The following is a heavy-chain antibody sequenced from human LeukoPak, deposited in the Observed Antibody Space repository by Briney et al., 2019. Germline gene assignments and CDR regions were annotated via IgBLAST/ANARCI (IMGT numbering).Heavy chain of an antibody. CDR3: ARDRGYGDYLLFDY. D-gene: IGHD4-17*01. Sequence: GASVKVSCKASGYTFTSYDINWVRQATGQGLGWMGGIIPIFGTANYAQKFQGRVTITADKSTSTAYMELSSLRSEDTAVYYCARDRGYGDYLLFDYWGQGTLVTVSS. CDR1: GYTFTSYD. J-gene: IGHJ4*02. V-gene: IGHV1-69*06. CDR2: IIPIFGTA.